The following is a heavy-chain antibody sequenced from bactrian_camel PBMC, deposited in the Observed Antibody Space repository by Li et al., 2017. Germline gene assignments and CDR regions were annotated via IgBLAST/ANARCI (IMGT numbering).Heavy chain of an antibody. CDR1: GYTYSAHC. Sequence: VQLVESGGGSVQAGGSLRLSCSFSGYTYSAHCMGWFRQAPGKEREAVAHIYTAGDTTYDTDSVKGRFTISQDNAKNTVYLQMNSLKPEDTGVYYCVRSEAEDGLVQRPDWGQGTQVTVS. CDR3: VRSEAEDGLVQRPD. CDR2: IYTAGDTT. D-gene: IGHD1*01. J-gene: IGHJ4*01. V-gene: IGHV3S40*01.